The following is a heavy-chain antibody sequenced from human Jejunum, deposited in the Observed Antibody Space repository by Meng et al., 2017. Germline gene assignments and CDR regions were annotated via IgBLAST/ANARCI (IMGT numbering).Heavy chain of an antibody. V-gene: IGHV4-4*02. CDR2: VFHSGTP. Sequence: VPLQAVGSGLVNPSARLSLSCAVSGDSINSTKWWSWVRQTPGKGLEWIGEVFHSGTPTYNPSLMSRLTMSVDKSKNQFSLNLTSVTAADTAVYYCASRPVGIRTYYFDCWGQGTLVTVSS. CDR1: GDSINSTKW. CDR3: ASRPVGIRTYYFDC. J-gene: IGHJ4*02. D-gene: IGHD2-21*01.